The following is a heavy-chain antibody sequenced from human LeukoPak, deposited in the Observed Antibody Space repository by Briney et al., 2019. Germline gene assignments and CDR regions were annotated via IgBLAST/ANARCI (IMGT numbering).Heavy chain of an antibody. Sequence: SETLSLTCTVSGGSISSSSSYWGRIRQPPGKGLEWIGSIYYSGSTYYNPSLKSRATISVDTSKNQFSLKLSSVTAADTAVYYCARHGGAPMIVVVGWGQGTLVTVSS. CDR3: ARHGGAPMIVVVG. D-gene: IGHD3-22*01. J-gene: IGHJ4*02. CDR1: GGSISSSSSY. V-gene: IGHV4-39*01. CDR2: IYYSGST.